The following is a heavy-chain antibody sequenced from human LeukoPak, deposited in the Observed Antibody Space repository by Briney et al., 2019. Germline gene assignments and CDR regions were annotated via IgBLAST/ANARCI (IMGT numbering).Heavy chain of an antibody. J-gene: IGHJ5*02. Sequence: GGSLRLSCAASGFTFSSYAMSWVRQAPGKGLEWVSAISGSGGRTYYADSVKGRFTISRDNSKNTLYLQMNSLRAEDTAVYYCAKDQTRRSCRSTSCLNWLDPWGQGTRVTVSS. D-gene: IGHD2-2*01. CDR1: GFTFSSYA. CDR2: ISGSGGRT. V-gene: IGHV3-23*01. CDR3: AKDQTRRSCRSTSCLNWLDP.